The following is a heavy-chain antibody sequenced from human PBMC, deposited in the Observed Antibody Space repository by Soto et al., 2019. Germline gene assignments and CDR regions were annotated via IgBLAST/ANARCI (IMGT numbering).Heavy chain of an antibody. V-gene: IGHV4-31*03. CDR1: GGSISSGCYY. CDR3: ARWQLVPARQNFDY. Sequence: PSETLSLTCSVSGGSISSGCYYWSWIRQHPGKGLEWIGYIYYSGSTYYNPSLKSRVTISVDTSKNQFSLKLSSVTAADTAVYYCARWQLVPARQNFDYWGQGTLVTVSS. J-gene: IGHJ4*02. D-gene: IGHD6-6*01. CDR2: IYYSGST.